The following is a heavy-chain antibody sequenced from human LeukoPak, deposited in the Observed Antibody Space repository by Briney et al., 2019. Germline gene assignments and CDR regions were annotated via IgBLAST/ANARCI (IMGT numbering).Heavy chain of an antibody. V-gene: IGHV7-4-1*02. Sequence: GASVKVSCKASGYTFTSYAMNWVRQAPGQGLEWMGWINTNTGNPTYAQGFTGRFVLSLDTSVSTAYLQISSLKAEDTAVYYCARDFGVAVAGTVEGPDYFDYWGQGTLVTVSS. CDR2: INTNTGNP. J-gene: IGHJ4*02. CDR1: GYTFTSYA. D-gene: IGHD6-19*01. CDR3: ARDFGVAVAGTVEGPDYFDY.